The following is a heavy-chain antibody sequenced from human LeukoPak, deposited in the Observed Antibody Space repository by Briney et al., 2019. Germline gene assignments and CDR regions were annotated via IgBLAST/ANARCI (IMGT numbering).Heavy chain of an antibody. D-gene: IGHD3-9*01. V-gene: IGHV1-2*02. CDR1: GYTFTGYY. J-gene: IGHJ4*02. CDR3: ARDKSKLRYFDWLLSLDY. CDR2: INPNSGGT. Sequence: GASVKVSCKASGYTFTGYYMHWVRQAPGQGLEWMGWINPNSGGTHYAQKFQGRVTMTRDTSISTAYMELSRLRSDDTAVYYCARDKSKLRYFDWLLSLDYWGQGTLVTVSS.